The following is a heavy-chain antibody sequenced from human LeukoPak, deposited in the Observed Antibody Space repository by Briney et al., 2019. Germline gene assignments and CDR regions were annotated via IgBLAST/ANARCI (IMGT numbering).Heavy chain of an antibody. V-gene: IGHV4-34*01. CDR2: INHSGST. CDR3: ARGPFLNYGDYAFDY. D-gene: IGHD4-17*01. Sequence: PSETLSLTCAVYGGSFSGYYWSWIRQPPGKGLEWIGEINHSGSTNYNPSLKSRVTISVDTSKNQFSLKLSSVTAADTAVYYCARGPFLNYGDYAFDYWGQGTLSPSPQ. J-gene: IGHJ4*02. CDR1: GGSFSGYY.